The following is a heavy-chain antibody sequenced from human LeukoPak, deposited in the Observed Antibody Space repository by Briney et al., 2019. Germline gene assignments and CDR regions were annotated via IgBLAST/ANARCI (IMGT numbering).Heavy chain of an antibody. Sequence: PGGSLRLSCAAPGVNVKNNYMIWVRQAPGKGPEWVSVTYSDAYTSLADSVAGRFTFYRNTSRNTIFLKTASLRVEDSAVYYCVWGRQWYFDLWGRGSLVTVSS. V-gene: IGHV3-53*01. D-gene: IGHD3-16*01. CDR1: GVNVKNNY. CDR3: VWGRQWYFDL. J-gene: IGHJ2*01. CDR2: TYSDAYT.